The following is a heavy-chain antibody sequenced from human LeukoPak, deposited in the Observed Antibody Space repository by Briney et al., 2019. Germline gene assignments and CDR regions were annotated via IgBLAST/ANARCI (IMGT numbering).Heavy chain of an antibody. V-gene: IGHV3-21*01. CDR1: GFTFSTYS. J-gene: IGHJ3*02. CDR3: TRQDTARQYDAFDI. Sequence: PGGSLRLSCAASGFTFSTYSMNWVRQAPGKGLEWVPYISSSSSYIYYADSVKGRFTISRDNAKNSLYLQMNSLRAEDTAVYYCTRQDTARQYDAFDIWGQGAMVTVSS. CDR2: ISSSSSYI. D-gene: IGHD5-18*01.